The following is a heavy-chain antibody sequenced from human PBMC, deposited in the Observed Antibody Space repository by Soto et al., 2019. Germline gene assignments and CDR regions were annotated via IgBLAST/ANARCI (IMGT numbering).Heavy chain of an antibody. D-gene: IGHD2-21*02. V-gene: IGHV2-5*02. Sequence: QITLKESGPTLVKPTQTLTLTCTFSGLSLRTTGVGVGWVRQPPGKALEWLALLYWDDDKRYSPSLKSRLPITKDTSEKQVVLTMTNMDTVDTATYYCVQSRCGGDCLQIYSSHSYYGLEVWGQGTTVTVSS. CDR3: VQSRCGGDCLQIYSSHSYYGLEV. J-gene: IGHJ6*02. CDR1: GLSLRTTGVG. CDR2: LYWDDDK.